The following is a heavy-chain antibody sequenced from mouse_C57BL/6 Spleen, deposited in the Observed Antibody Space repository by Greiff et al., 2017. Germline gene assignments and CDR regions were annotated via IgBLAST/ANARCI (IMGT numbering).Heavy chain of an antibody. CDR2: INPSSGYT. D-gene: IGHD2-3*01. CDR1: GYTFTSYT. Sequence: QVQLKESGAELARPGASVKMSCKASGYTFTSYTMHWVKQRPGQGLEWIGYINPSSGYTKYNQKFKDKATLTADKSSSTAYMQLSSLTSEDSAVYYCARGIYDGYYDYAMDYWGQGTSVTVSS. V-gene: IGHV1-4*01. J-gene: IGHJ4*01. CDR3: ARGIYDGYYDYAMDY.